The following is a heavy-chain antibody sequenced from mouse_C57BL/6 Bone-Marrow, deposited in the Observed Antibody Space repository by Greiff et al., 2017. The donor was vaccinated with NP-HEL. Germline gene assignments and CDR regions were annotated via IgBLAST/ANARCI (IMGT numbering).Heavy chain of an antibody. D-gene: IGHD1-1*01. Sequence: VHLVESGPGLVAPSQSLSITCTVSGFSLTSYGVDWVRQSPGKGLEWLGVIWGVGSTNYNSALKSKLSISKDNSKSQVFLKMNSLQTDDTAMDDCASGYYYGSRGFAYWGQGTLVTVSA. CDR1: GFSLTSYG. V-gene: IGHV2-6*01. CDR2: IWGVGST. CDR3: ASGYYYGSRGFAY. J-gene: IGHJ3*01.